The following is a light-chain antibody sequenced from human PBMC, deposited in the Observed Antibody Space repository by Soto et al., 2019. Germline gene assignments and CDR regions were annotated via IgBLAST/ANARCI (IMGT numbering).Light chain of an antibody. CDR2: DAS. Sequence: DIQMTQSPSTLSASVGARVTITCRASQSISSWLAWYQQKPGKAPKLLVYDASSLESGVPSRYSGSGSGTEFTLTLSILQHDDFATYYCQQYNSYLLTFGQGTKVEIK. J-gene: IGKJ1*01. CDR3: QQYNSYLLT. CDR1: QSISSW. V-gene: IGKV1-5*01.